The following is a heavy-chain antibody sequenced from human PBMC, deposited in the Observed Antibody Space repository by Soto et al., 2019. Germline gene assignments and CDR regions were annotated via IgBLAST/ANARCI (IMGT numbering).Heavy chain of an antibody. CDR1: GYTLTELS. CDR2: FDPEDGET. CDR3: ATYFACWRNPYLHGFDY. V-gene: IGHV1-24*01. D-gene: IGHD3-10*01. Sequence: ASVKVSCKVSGYTLTELSMHWVRQAPGKGLEWMGGFDPEDGETIYAQKFQGRVTMTEDTSTDTAYMELSSLRSEDTAVYYCATYFACWRNPYLHGFDYWGQGTLVTVSS. J-gene: IGHJ4*02.